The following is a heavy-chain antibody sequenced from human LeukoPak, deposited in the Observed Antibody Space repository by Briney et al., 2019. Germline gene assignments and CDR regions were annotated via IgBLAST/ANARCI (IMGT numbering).Heavy chain of an antibody. D-gene: IGHD3-3*01. CDR1: GFTFSDYY. V-gene: IGHV3-11*01. Sequence: GGSLRLSCAASGFTFSDYYMSWVRQAPGKGLEWVSYISSSGTTIYYADSVKGRFTISRDNAKNTLNLQMNSLRAEDTALYYCARGGITIFGVVIYMDVWGKGTTVTVSS. J-gene: IGHJ6*03. CDR2: ISSSGTTI. CDR3: ARGGITIFGVVIYMDV.